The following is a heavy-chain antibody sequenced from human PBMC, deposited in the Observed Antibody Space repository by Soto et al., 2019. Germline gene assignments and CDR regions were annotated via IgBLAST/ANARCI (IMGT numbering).Heavy chain of an antibody. CDR1: GGSISSYY. Sequence: SETLSLTCTVSGGSISSYYWSWIRQPPGKGLEWIGYIYYSGSTNYNPSLKSRVTISVDTSKNQFSLKLSSVTAADTAVYYCAGQGAPELLRFFGVVTFPYFDYWGQGTLVTVSS. CDR2: IYYSGST. V-gene: IGHV4-59*01. D-gene: IGHD3-3*01. J-gene: IGHJ4*02. CDR3: AGQGAPELLRFFGVVTFPYFDY.